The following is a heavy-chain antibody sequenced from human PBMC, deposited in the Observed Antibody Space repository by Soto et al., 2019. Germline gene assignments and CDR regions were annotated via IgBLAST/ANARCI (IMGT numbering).Heavy chain of an antibody. Sequence: QVQLVESGGGVVQPGRSLRLSCAASGFTFNTYTMHWARQAPGKVLEWVAVISYDGSITYYGDFVKGRFTISRDNSKKTRFLQMNSLGAEDTAVYYCARAYYYDAKSKEAVDYWGQGTLVTVSS. CDR2: ISYDGSIT. V-gene: IGHV3-30-3*01. D-gene: IGHD3-3*01. J-gene: IGHJ4*02. CDR3: ARAYYYDAKSKEAVDY. CDR1: GFTFNTYT.